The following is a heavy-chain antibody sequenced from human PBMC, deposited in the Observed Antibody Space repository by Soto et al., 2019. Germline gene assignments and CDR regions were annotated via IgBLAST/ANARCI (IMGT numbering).Heavy chain of an antibody. D-gene: IGHD2-2*01. J-gene: IGHJ5*02. Sequence: PSETLSLTCTVSGGSISSGDYYCSWIRQPPGKGLEWIGYIYYSGSTYYNPSLKSRVTISVDTSKNQFSLKLSSVTAADTAVYYCARGYCSSTSCYSNWFDPWGQGTLVTVSS. CDR2: IYYSGST. V-gene: IGHV4-30-4*01. CDR1: GGSISSGDYY. CDR3: ARGYCSSTSCYSNWFDP.